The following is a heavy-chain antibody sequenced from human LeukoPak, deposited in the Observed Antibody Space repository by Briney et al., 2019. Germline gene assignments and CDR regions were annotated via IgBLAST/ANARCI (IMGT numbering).Heavy chain of an antibody. CDR2: IIPIFGTA. V-gene: IGHV1-69*13. J-gene: IGHJ4*02. D-gene: IGHD3-10*01. CDR1: GGTFSSYA. CDR3: ARGSAGELLLDY. Sequence: SVKVSCKASGGTFSSYAISWVRQAPGQGLEWMGGIIPIFGTANYAQKFQGRVTITADESTSTAYMELSSLRSEDTAVYYCARGSAGELLLDYWGQGTLVTVSP.